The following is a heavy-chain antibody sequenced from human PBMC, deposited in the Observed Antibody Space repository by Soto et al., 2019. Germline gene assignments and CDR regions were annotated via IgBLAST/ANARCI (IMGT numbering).Heavy chain of an antibody. CDR2: IKRKIDGGTK. Sequence: EVQLVESGGGLVRPGGSLRLSCAASGFTFSNVWMTWVRQVPGKGLEWVGRIKRKIDGGTKDFAAPVKGRFSISRDDSINSLYLQLTSLQAEDTAVYYCATLVRRFESGSYANWFDPCGQGTLVTVSS. CDR1: GFTFSNVW. D-gene: IGHD3-10*01. CDR3: ATLVRRFESGSYANWFDP. V-gene: IGHV3-15*01. J-gene: IGHJ5*02.